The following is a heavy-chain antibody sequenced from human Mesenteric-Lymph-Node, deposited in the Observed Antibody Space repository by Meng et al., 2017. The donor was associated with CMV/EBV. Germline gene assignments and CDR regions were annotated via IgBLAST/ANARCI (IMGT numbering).Heavy chain of an antibody. Sequence: SETLSLTCSVSGGPITSSNYWAWIRQPPGKGLEWIGYIYYTGSTSYNPSLKSRVTISVDTSQNQFSLKVSSVTAADTAVYYCAKGGFTGGFDPWGQGTRVTVSS. CDR1: GGPITSSNY. CDR2: IYYTGST. D-gene: IGHD6-25*01. CDR3: AKGGFTGGFDP. J-gene: IGHJ5*02. V-gene: IGHV4-39*07.